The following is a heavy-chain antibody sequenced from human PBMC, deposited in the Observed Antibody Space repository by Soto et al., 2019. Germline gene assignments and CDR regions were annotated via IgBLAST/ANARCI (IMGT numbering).Heavy chain of an antibody. J-gene: IGHJ3*02. D-gene: IGHD6-13*01. CDR2: IYHSVST. CDR3: ARDGLSAGDAFDI. V-gene: IGHV4-4*02. Sequence: PAETLSSTFAFSGGSISSSNWWSWVRQPPWKVLEWIGEIYHSVSTNYNPSLKSRVTISVDKSKKQFSLSLTSVTAADAAVCYCARDGLSAGDAFDIWGQGTLVTVSS. CDR1: GGSISSSNW.